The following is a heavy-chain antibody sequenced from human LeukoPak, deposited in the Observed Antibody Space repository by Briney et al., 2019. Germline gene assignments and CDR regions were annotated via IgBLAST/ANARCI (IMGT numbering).Heavy chain of an antibody. CDR3: ARDGTGAWAFDI. CDR2: IYYSGST. CDR1: GGSISSSSYY. V-gene: IGHV4-39*07. D-gene: IGHD7-27*01. J-gene: IGHJ3*02. Sequence: NPSETLSLTCTVSGGSISSSSYYWGWIRQPPGKGLEWIGSIYYSGSTNYNPSLKSRVTISVDTSKNQFSLKLSSVTAADTAVYYCARDGTGAWAFDIWGQGTMVTVSS.